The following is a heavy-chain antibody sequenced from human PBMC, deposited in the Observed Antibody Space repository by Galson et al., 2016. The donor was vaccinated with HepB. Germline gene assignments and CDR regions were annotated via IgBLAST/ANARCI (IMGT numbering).Heavy chain of an antibody. J-gene: IGHJ5*02. Sequence: VKVSCKVSGGTSTTSNVNWVRQAPGKGLEWMGGFIPLLGTTKYAEKFQGRLTITADASTGTAFMELRGLNSEDSAMYFCARGTHPYYGSGSYWPIAWFDTWGQGTLVTVSS. CDR1: GGTSTTSN. CDR3: ARGTHPYYGSGSYWPIAWFDT. CDR2: FIPLLGTT. D-gene: IGHD3-10*01. V-gene: IGHV1-69*13.